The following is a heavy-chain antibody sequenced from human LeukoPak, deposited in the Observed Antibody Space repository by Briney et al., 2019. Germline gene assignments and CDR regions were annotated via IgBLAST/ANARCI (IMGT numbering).Heavy chain of an antibody. CDR3: AREFYGSGSNAPYYYYYGMDV. D-gene: IGHD3-10*01. V-gene: IGHV4-30-4*01. Sequence: PSQTLSLTCTVSGASIDSGDYYWSWIRQPPGKGLEWIGYVFYSGSAYCNPSLKSRLIISVDTSKNQFSLKLSSVTAADTAVYYCAREFYGSGSNAPYYYYYGMDVWGRGTTVTVSS. J-gene: IGHJ6*02. CDR1: GASIDSGDYY. CDR2: VFYSGSA.